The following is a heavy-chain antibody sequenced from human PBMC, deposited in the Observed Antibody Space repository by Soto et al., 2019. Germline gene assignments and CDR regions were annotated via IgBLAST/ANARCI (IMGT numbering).Heavy chain of an antibody. Sequence: ASVKVSCKASGYSFTDYHIYWVRQAPGQGLEWLGRINPKSGGTSTAQKFQGWVTMTTDTSISTASMELTRLTPDDTDIYYCARGDSTDCSNGVCSFFYNHDMDVWGQGTTVTVSS. CDR2: INPKSGGT. D-gene: IGHD2-8*01. CDR3: ARGDSTDCSNGVCSFFYNHDMDV. J-gene: IGHJ6*02. V-gene: IGHV1-2*04. CDR1: GYSFTDYH.